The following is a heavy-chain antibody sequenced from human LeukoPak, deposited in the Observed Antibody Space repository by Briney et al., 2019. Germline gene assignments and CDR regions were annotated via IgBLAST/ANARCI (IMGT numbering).Heavy chain of an antibody. V-gene: IGHV3-53*04. CDR3: ARDRRGEKDFGV. CDR1: GISVSNDY. J-gene: IGHJ3*01. Sequence: PGGSLRLSCAASGISVSNDYMSWVRQAPGKGLEGVSAIYADGYTRDAASVKGRFSISRHNSKNTVYLQMDNLRPEDTAVYYCARDRRGEKDFGVWGPGTMVTVSS. CDR2: IYADGYT.